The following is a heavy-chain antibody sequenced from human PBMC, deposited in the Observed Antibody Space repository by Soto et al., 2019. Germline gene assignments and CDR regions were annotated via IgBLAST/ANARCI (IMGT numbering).Heavy chain of an antibody. J-gene: IGHJ4*02. CDR3: AREPGYDSSGYYTAY. Sequence: ASVKVSCKASGYTFTSYDINWVGQATGQGLEWMGWMNPNSGNTGYAQKFQGRVTMTRNTSISTAYMELSSLRSEDTAVYYCAREPGYDSSGYYTAYWGQGTLVTVSS. CDR1: GYTFTSYD. V-gene: IGHV1-8*01. D-gene: IGHD3-22*01. CDR2: MNPNSGNT.